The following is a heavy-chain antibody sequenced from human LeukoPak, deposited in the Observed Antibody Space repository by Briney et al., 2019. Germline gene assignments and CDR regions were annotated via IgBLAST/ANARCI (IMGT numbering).Heavy chain of an antibody. Sequence: PSETLFHTCAVYGGSLSGYYWRWIRQPPGQGLEWIGEINHGGGTNYNPSLKSRVTISLDTSKNQFSLNLSSVTAADTAVYYCARGADSSGYYSIFYFDYWGQGTLVTVSS. CDR3: ARGADSSGYYSIFYFDY. CDR2: INHGGGT. J-gene: IGHJ4*02. D-gene: IGHD3-22*01. V-gene: IGHV4-34*01. CDR1: GGSLSGYY.